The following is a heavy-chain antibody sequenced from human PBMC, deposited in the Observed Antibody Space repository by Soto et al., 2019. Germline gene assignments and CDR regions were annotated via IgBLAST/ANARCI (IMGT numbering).Heavy chain of an antibody. CDR3: ARGEASSSVGHYYYGMDV. D-gene: IGHD1-26*01. CDR1: GFTISNYG. V-gene: IGHV3-30*03. J-gene: IGHJ6*02. CDR2: ISYDGSNK. Sequence: HPGGSLRLSCAASGFTISNYGINWVRQAPGKGLEWAAVISYDGSNKYYADSVKGRFTISRDNSKNTLYLQMDSLRGEDTAVYHCARGEASSSVGHYYYGMDVWGQGTTVTVSS.